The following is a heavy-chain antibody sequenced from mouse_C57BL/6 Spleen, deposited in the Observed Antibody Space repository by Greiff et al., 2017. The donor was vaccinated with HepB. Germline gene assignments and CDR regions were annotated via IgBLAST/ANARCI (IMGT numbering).Heavy chain of an antibody. Sequence: VKLQESGPELVKPGASVKISCKASGYAFSSSWMNWVKQRTGKGLEWIGRIYPGDGGTNYNGKFKGKATLTADKSSSTAYMKLSSLTSEDSAVYFCARGWDDDYWGQGTTLTVSS. J-gene: IGHJ2*01. CDR3: ARGWDDDY. D-gene: IGHD4-1*01. CDR2: IYPGDGGT. CDR1: GYAFSSSW. V-gene: IGHV1-82*01.